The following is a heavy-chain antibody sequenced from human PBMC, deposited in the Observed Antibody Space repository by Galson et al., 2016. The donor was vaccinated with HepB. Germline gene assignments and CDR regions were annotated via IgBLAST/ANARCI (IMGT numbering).Heavy chain of an antibody. D-gene: IGHD2-21*02. CDR1: GFTFSSYA. Sequence: SLRLSCAASGFTFSSYAMNWVRQAPGKGLQWVSGISGGGVSTHYADSVKGRFTISSDNSKNTLYLQMNSLRAEDTAVYYCAKGRYCGGDCYSSDYWGQGTLVTVSS. CDR2: ISGGGVST. V-gene: IGHV3-23*01. CDR3: AKGRYCGGDCYSSDY. J-gene: IGHJ4*02.